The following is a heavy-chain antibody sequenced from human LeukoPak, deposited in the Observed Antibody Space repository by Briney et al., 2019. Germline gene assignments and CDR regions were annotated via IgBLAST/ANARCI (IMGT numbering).Heavy chain of an antibody. CDR2: ISGDSTYI. CDR1: GFTFASYS. CDR3: ARVSGRLERQSDLDY. V-gene: IGHV3-21*01. J-gene: IGHJ4*02. D-gene: IGHD1-1*01. Sequence: GGSLRLSCAASGFTFASYSMNWVRLAPGKGLEWASSISGDSTYIYNAGSVKGRFTISRDNAQASLYLQMISLRADDTAVYYCARVSGRLERQSDLDYWGQGTLVIVSS.